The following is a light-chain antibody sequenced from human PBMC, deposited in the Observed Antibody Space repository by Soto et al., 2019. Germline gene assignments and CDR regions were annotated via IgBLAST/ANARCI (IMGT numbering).Light chain of an antibody. CDR2: GAS. CDR1: QSVSSSF. J-gene: IGKJ5*01. Sequence: VWTQSPVTLSLSKEERATLSCRASQSVSSSFLAWYQQKRGQPPRLLIYGASNRATGIPDRFSGSGSGTDFTLTLSRVEPDDFAVYYCQHFRAFGQGTRLEIK. V-gene: IGKV3-20*01. CDR3: QHFRA.